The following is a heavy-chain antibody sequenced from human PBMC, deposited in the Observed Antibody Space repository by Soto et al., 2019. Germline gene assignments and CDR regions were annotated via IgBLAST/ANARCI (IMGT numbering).Heavy chain of an antibody. V-gene: IGHV1-69*02. J-gene: IGHJ4*02. D-gene: IGHD5-18*01. CDR2: IIPILGIA. CDR3: ARGIRGYSYGYEDY. Sequence: QVQLVQSVAEVKKPGSSVKVSCKASGCTFSSYTISWVRQAPGQGLEWMGGIIPILGIANYEQKFQGRVTITADKSTSTAYMELSSLRSEDTAVYYCARGIRGYSYGYEDYWGQGTLVTV. CDR1: GCTFSSYT.